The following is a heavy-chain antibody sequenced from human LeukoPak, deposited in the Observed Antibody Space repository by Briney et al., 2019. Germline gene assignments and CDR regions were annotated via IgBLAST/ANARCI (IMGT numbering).Heavy chain of an antibody. D-gene: IGHD1-1*01. V-gene: IGHV5-51*01. CDR2: IYPGDSDT. CDR1: GYSFSIYW. CDR3: ARPNRTGTTYGFDI. J-gene: IGHJ3*02. Sequence: GESLQISCKGSGYSFSIYWIGWVRQMPGEGLEWMGIIYPGDSDTRYSPSFQGQVTLSADKSITTAYLQWSSLKASDTAMYYCARPNRTGTTYGFDIWGQGTMVTVSS.